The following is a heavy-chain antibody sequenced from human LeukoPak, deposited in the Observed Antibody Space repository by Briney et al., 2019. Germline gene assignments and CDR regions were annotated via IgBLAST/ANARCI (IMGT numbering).Heavy chain of an antibody. J-gene: IGHJ5*02. CDR2: IYHSGST. D-gene: IGHD2-15*01. CDR1: GYSISSGYY. Sequence: SETLSLTCTVSGYSISSGYYWGWIRQPPGKGLEWIGSIYHSGSTYYNPSLKSRLTISADTSKNQFSLRLSSVTAADTAVYYCARGHCTSGSCSRWFDPWGQGTLVTVSS. CDR3: ARGHCTSGSCSRWFDP. V-gene: IGHV4-38-2*02.